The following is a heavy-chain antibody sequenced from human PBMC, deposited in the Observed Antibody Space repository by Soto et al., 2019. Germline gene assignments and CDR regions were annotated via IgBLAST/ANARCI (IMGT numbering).Heavy chain of an antibody. CDR1: GGSFSGYY. CDR2: INHSGST. Sequence: SETLSLTCAVYGGSFSGYYWIWIRQPPGKGLEWIGEINHSGSTDYNPSLKSRDAISVDTSKNQFSLILSSVTAADTAVYYCARGLRITMVRGQYGMDVWGQGTTVTVSS. CDR3: ARGLRITMVRGQYGMDV. D-gene: IGHD3-10*01. J-gene: IGHJ6*02. V-gene: IGHV4-34*01.